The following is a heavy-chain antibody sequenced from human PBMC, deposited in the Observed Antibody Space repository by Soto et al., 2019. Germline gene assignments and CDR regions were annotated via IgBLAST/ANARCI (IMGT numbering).Heavy chain of an antibody. CDR1: GGTFSSYA. V-gene: IGHV1-69*13. J-gene: IGHJ5*02. Sequence: SVKVSCKASGGTFSSYAISWVRQAPGQGLEWMGGIIPIFGTANYAQKFQGRVTITADESTSTAYMELSSLRSEDTAVYYCARPTRYYYDSSGQSAWFDPWGQGTLVTVPQ. CDR2: IIPIFGTA. CDR3: ARPTRYYYDSSGQSAWFDP. D-gene: IGHD3-22*01.